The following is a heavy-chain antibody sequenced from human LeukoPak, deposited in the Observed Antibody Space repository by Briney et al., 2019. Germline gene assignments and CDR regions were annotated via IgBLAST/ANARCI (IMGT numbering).Heavy chain of an antibody. V-gene: IGHV4-4*02. CDR1: GDSVNSVNY. CDR3: ARDEGFLIDP. D-gene: IGHD3-3*01. CDR2: IYFDGRT. Sequence: SETLSLTCAVSGDSVNSVNYWSWVRQSPGKGLEWIGQIYFDGRTIYYSSLKSRVTISVDTSKNQFSLKLSSVTAADTAVYYCARDEGFLIDPWGQGTLVTVSS. J-gene: IGHJ5*02.